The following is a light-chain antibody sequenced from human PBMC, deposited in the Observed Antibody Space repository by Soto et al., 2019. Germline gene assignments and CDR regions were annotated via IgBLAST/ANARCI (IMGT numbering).Light chain of an antibody. V-gene: IGKV3-20*01. CDR1: QSVSSSY. Sequence: EIVLTQSPGTLSLSPGERATLSCRASQSVSSSYLAWYQQKPGQAHRLLIYGASSRATGIPDRLSGSGSGTDFTLTISRLEPEDFAVYYCQQYCSSTLTFGGGTKVDIX. J-gene: IGKJ4*01. CDR3: QQYCSSTLT. CDR2: GAS.